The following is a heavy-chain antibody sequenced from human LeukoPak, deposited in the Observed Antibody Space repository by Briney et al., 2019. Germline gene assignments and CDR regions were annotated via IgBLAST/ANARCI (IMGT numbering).Heavy chain of an antibody. CDR2: ISGSGGST. D-gene: IGHD5-18*01. Sequence: GGSLRLSCAASGFTFSSYAMSWVRQAPGKGLEWVSAISGSGGSTYYADSVEGRFTISRDNSKNSLYLQMNSLRAGDTAVYYCAREDTAMVWEISDAFDIWGQGTMVTVSS. CDR1: GFTFSSYA. CDR3: AREDTAMVWEISDAFDI. V-gene: IGHV3-23*01. J-gene: IGHJ3*02.